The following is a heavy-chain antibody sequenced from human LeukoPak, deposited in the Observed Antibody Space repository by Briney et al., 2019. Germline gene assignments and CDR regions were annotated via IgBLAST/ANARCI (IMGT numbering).Heavy chain of an antibody. Sequence: PSETLSLTCTVSGGSIRSYYWSWIRQPPGKGLEWIGYIYYSGSTYYNPSLKSRVTISVDTSKNQFSLKLSSVTAADTAVYYCARGAYYDFWSGFRPDFDYWGQGTLVTVSS. D-gene: IGHD3-3*01. V-gene: IGHV4-59*12. CDR1: GGSIRSYY. CDR2: IYYSGST. CDR3: ARGAYYDFWSGFRPDFDY. J-gene: IGHJ4*02.